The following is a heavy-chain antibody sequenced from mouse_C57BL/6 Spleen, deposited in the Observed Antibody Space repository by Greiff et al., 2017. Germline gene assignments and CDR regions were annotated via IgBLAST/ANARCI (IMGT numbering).Heavy chain of an antibody. V-gene: IGHV1-82*01. CDR1: GYSFTSSW. J-gene: IGHJ3*01. Sequence: QVQLQQSGPELVKPGASVKISCKASGYSFTSSWMNWVKQRPGKGLEWIGRIYPGDGTTNYNGKFKGKATMTADQSSSTAYMQLSSLTSEDSAVYCCARWDYDSSGGFAYWGQGTLVTVAA. CDR2: IYPGDGTT. CDR3: ARWDYDSSGGFAY. D-gene: IGHD1-1*01.